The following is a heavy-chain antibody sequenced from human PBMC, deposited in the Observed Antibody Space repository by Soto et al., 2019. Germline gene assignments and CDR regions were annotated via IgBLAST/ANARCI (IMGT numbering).Heavy chain of an antibody. CDR2: IYYSGST. Sequence: SETLSLTCTVSGGSISSYYWSWIRQPPGKGLEWIGYIYYSGSTNYNPSLKSRVTISVDTSKNQFSLKLSSVTAADTAVYYCARWGSSGWYTSILYYFDYWGQGTLVTVSS. V-gene: IGHV4-59*01. J-gene: IGHJ4*02. CDR3: ARWGSSGWYTSILYYFDY. CDR1: GGSISSYY. D-gene: IGHD6-19*01.